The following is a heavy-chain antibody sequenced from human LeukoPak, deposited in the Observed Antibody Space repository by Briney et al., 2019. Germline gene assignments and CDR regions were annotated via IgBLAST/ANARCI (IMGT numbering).Heavy chain of an antibody. D-gene: IGHD4-11*01. J-gene: IGHJ4*02. CDR1: GGSISSYY. Sequence: NPSETLSLTCTVSGGSISSYYWSWIGQPPGKGLEWIGYIYYSGSTNYNPSLKSRVTISVDTSKNQFSLKLSSVTAADTAVYYCARMYSNYYFDYWGQGTLVTVSS. CDR2: IYYSGST. CDR3: ARMYSNYYFDY. V-gene: IGHV4-59*08.